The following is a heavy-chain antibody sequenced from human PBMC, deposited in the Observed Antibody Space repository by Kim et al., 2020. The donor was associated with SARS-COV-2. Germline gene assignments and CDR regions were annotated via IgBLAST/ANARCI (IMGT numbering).Heavy chain of an antibody. CDR1: EFTFSSYW. CDR2: IKQDGSVK. J-gene: IGHJ6*02. CDR3: ARAIKGFYDSNDYSYYYFGMDV. V-gene: IGHV3-7*03. D-gene: IGHD3-22*01. Sequence: GGSLRLSCAASEFTFSSYWMSWVRQAPGKGLEWVANIKQDGSVKYYVDSVKGRFTISRDNAENSVYLQMNSLRAEDTAVYYCARAIKGFYDSNDYSYYYFGMDVWGQGTTVTVSS.